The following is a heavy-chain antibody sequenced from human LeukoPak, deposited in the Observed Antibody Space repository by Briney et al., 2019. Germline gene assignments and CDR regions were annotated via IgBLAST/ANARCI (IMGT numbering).Heavy chain of an antibody. D-gene: IGHD1-7*01. Sequence: GWSLRLSCAATGFTFSSYGMHRVRQAPGKGLERVAVIWYDGSNKYFADSVKGRFTISRDNSKNTLYLQMNSLRAEDTAVYYCARQPELELPYWGQGALVTVSS. J-gene: IGHJ4*02. V-gene: IGHV3-33*01. CDR3: ARQPELELPY. CDR2: IWYDGSNK. CDR1: GFTFSSYG.